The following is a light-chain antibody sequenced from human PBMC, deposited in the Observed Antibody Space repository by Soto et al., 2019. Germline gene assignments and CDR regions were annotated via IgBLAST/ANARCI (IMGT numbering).Light chain of an antibody. Sequence: QSALTQPPSASGSPGQSVAISCTGTSSDVGGYNYVSWYQQHPGKAPKLMIYEVNKRPSGVPDRFSGSKSGDTASLTVSGLQAEDEAYYYGISYAGSSNVFGTGTKLTVL. CDR3: ISYAGSSNV. CDR2: EVN. J-gene: IGLJ1*01. CDR1: SSDVGGYNY. V-gene: IGLV2-8*01.